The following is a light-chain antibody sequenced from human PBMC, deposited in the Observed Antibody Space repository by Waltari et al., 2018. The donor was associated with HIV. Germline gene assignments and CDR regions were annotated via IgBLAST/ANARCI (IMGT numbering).Light chain of an antibody. CDR2: GAS. CDR1: QSVSSTY. Sequence: EIVLTQSPGTLALSLGKRATLSCRASQSVSSTYLAWYQQKPGQPPRLLIYGASTRATGIPDRFSGSGSGTDFTLTISRVEPEDSAVYYGQQYRRSPLTFGGGTKVEIK. J-gene: IGKJ4*01. CDR3: QQYRRSPLT. V-gene: IGKV3-20*01.